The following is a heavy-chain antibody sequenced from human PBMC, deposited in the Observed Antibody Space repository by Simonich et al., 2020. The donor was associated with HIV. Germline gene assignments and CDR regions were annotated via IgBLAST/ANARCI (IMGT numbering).Heavy chain of an antibody. CDR3: ARGFYQRLYYFDY. J-gene: IGHJ4*02. CDR1: GGSFSGYY. CDR2: INHSGST. V-gene: IGHV4-34*01. Sequence: QVQLQQWGAGLLKPSETLSLTCAVYGGSFSGYYWSWIRPPPGTGLEWIGEINHSGSTNVNPSLKSLVTISVDTSKNQFSLKLSSVTAADTAVYYCARGFYQRLYYFDYWGQGTLVTVSS. D-gene: IGHD2-2*01.